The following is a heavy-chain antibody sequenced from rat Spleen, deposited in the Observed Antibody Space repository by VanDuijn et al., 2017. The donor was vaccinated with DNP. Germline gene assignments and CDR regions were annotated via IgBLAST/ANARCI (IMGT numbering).Heavy chain of an antibody. CDR3: ARDLLRWRRGFAY. D-gene: IGHD1-11*01. V-gene: IGHV2-41*01. CDR2: VWNSGGT. J-gene: IGHJ3*01. Sequence: QVQLKESGPGLVQPSQTLSLTCTVAGFSLRDYNVHWVRQPPGKGLEWMGVVWNSGGTRYDSTLKSRLTITKDTSKSQVFLKMNSLQTEDTATYYCARDLLRWRRGFAYWGQGTLVTVSS. CDR1: GFSLRDYN.